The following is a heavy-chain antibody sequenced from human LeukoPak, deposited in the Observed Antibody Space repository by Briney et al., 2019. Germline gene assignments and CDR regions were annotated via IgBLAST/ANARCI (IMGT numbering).Heavy chain of an antibody. CDR2: IYYSGST. CDR1: GGSITSASHF. V-gene: IGHV4-39*06. D-gene: IGHD3-22*01. CDR3: ALWGYFDSSGRHF. Sequence: SETLSLTCSVSGGSITSASHFWGWIRQPPGKGLEWIGSIYYSGSTYYNPSLKSRVTISVDTSKNQFPLNLNSVTAADTAVYYCALWGYFDSSGRHFWGQGTLVTVSS. J-gene: IGHJ4*02.